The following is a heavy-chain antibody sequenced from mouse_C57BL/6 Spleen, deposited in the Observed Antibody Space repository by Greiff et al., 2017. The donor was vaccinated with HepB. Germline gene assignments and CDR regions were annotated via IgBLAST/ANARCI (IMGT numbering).Heavy chain of an antibody. CDR3: ARGLANWDVYFDY. D-gene: IGHD4-1*01. CDR1: GFTFSDYG. Sequence: EVQGVESGGGLVKPGGSLKLSCAASGFTFSDYGMHWVRQAPEKGLEWVAYISSGSSTIYYADTVKGRFTISRDNAKNTLFLQMTSLRSEDTAMYYCARGLANWDVYFDYWGQGTTLTVSS. J-gene: IGHJ2*01. CDR2: ISSGSSTI. V-gene: IGHV5-17*01.